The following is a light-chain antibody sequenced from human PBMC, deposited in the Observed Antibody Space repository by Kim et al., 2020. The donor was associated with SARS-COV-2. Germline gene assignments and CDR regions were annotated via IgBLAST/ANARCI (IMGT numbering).Light chain of an antibody. J-gene: IGKJ4*01. CDR3: QQSYTTPPT. CDR1: QSISSY. V-gene: IGKV1-39*01. CDR2: AAS. Sequence: DTQMTQSPSSLSASAGDRVTITCRASQSISSYLNWYQHKPGKAPKLLIYAASSLQPGVPSRFSGSGSGTDFTLTISSLQPEDFATYYCQQSYTTPPTFGGGTKLEI.